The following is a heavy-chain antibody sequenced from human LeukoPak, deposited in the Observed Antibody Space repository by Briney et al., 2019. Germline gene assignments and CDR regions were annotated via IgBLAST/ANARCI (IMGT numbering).Heavy chain of an antibody. CDR1: GDSISRPY. CDR2: MYYNGDT. CDR3: ARSLGIAVAWAFDI. D-gene: IGHD6-19*01. J-gene: IGHJ3*02. Sequence: SETLSLTCTVSGDSISRPYWIWIRQPPGKGLEWLGYMYYNGDTHYSPSLRGRVTLSVDTSKNQFSLTLTSVTAADTAVYYCARSLGIAVAWAFDIWGQGTMVTVSS. V-gene: IGHV4-59*08.